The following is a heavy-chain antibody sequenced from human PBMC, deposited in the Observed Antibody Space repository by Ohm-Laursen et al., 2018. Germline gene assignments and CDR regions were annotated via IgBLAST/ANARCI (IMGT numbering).Heavy chain of an antibody. CDR3: AKGFCGGDCFPNDAFDI. CDR1: GFTFSSYG. V-gene: IGHV3-30*18. J-gene: IGHJ3*02. D-gene: IGHD2-21*02. Sequence: SLRLSCAASGFTFSSYGMHWVRQAPGKGLEWVAVISYDGSNKYYADSVKGRFTISRDNSKNTLYLQMNSLRAEDTAVYYCAKGFCGGDCFPNDAFDIWGQGTMVTVSS. CDR2: ISYDGSNK.